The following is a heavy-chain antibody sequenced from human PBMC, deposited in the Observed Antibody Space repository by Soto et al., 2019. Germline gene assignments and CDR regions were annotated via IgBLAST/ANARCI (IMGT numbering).Heavy chain of an antibody. CDR2: MNPNSGNT. V-gene: IGHV1-8*01. CDR1: GYTFTSYD. Sequence: ASVKVSCKASGYTFTSYDINWVRQATGQGLEWMGWMNPNSGNTGYAQKFQGRVTMTRNTSISTAYMELSSLRSEDTAVYYCARLYCSGGSCYSAMDVWGKGTTVTVSS. D-gene: IGHD2-15*01. CDR3: ARLYCSGGSCYSAMDV. J-gene: IGHJ6*03.